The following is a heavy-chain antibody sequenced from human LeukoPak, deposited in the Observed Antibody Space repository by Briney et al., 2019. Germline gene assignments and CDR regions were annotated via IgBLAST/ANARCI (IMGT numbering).Heavy chain of an antibody. Sequence: PSETLSLTCTVSGGSISSYFWSWIRQPPGKGLEWIGYIYYSGSTNYNPSLKSRVTISVDTSKNQFSLRLSSVTAADTAVYYCARGTTASYFDYWGREPWSPSPQ. CDR2: IYYSGST. V-gene: IGHV4-59*01. CDR1: GGSISSYF. J-gene: IGHJ4*02. CDR3: ARGTTASYFDY. D-gene: IGHD2/OR15-2a*01.